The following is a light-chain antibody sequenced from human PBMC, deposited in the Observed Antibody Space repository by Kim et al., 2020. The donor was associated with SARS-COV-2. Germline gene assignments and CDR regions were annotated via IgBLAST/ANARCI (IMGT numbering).Light chain of an antibody. CDR2: KDT. CDR3: QSADSSHVV. J-gene: IGLJ2*01. CDR1: ALSKQY. Sequence: SYELTQPPSVSVSPGQTARITCSGDALSKQYSFWYQQKPGQAPVLLIYKDTERPSTIPDRFSGSSSETIATLTISGVQAEDEADYYCQSADSSHVVFGGG. V-gene: IGLV3-25*03.